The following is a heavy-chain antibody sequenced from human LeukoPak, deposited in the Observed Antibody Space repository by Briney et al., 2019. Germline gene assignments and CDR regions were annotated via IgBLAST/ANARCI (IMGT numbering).Heavy chain of an antibody. Sequence: GGSLRLSCAVSGLTFNNYAMSWVRQAPGKGLEWVSAISKSGDHTYYAASAKGRFTIYRDNSKNTQYLQMNSLRAEDTAVYYCATSWGPDTSAFRWGRDGMDVWGQGTTVIV. CDR2: ISKSGDHT. V-gene: IGHV3-23*01. CDR3: ATSWGPDTSAFRWGRDGMDV. CDR1: GLTFNNYA. D-gene: IGHD3-16*01. J-gene: IGHJ6*02.